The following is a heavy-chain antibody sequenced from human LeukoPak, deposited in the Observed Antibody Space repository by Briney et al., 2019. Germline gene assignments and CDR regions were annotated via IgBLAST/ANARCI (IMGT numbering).Heavy chain of an antibody. CDR3: ARVRWVGYTSTYFDY. V-gene: IGHV4-59*01. J-gene: IGHJ4*02. CDR1: GGSISSYY. Sequence: SETLSLTCTVSGGSISSYYWSWIRQPPGKGLEWIGYIYYRGSTNYNPSLKSRVTISVDTSKNQFSLKLSSVTAADTAVYYCARVRWVGYTSTYFDYWGQGTLVTVSS. D-gene: IGHD2-8*02. CDR2: IYYRGST.